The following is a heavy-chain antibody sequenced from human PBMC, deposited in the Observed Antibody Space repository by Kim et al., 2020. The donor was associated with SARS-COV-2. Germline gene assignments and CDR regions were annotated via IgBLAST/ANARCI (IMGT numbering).Heavy chain of an antibody. V-gene: IGHV3-30*01. Sequence: KDDADSVKGRFTISRDNSKNTLYVQLNSLRPEDTAVYYCARLAIAAEFDYWGQGTLVTVSS. CDR2: K. CDR3: ARLAIAAEFDY. J-gene: IGHJ4*02. D-gene: IGHD2-15*01.